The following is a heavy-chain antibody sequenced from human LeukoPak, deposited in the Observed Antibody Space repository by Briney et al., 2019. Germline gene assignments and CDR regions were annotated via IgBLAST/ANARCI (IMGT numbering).Heavy chain of an antibody. CDR2: MNPNSGNT. V-gene: IGHV1-8*01. Sequence: ASVKVSCKASGYTFTSYDINWVRQATGQGLEWMGWMNPNSGNTGYAQKFQGRVTMTRNTSISTAYMELSSLRSEDTAVYYCARGLIIAAAGDNWFDPWGQGTLVTVSS. J-gene: IGHJ5*02. D-gene: IGHD6-13*01. CDR3: ARGLIIAAAGDNWFDP. CDR1: GYTFTSYD.